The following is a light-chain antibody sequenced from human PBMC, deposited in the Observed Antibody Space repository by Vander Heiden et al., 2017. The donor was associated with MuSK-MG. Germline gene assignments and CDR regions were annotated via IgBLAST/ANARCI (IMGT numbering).Light chain of an antibody. CDR3: QQYYNSPGA. J-gene: IGKJ2*01. CDR1: QSVLYSSNNKNY. CDR2: WAS. V-gene: IGKV4-1*01. Sequence: DIVMTQSPDSLAVSLGERATINCKSSQSVLYSSNNKNYLAWYQQKLGQPPKLLIYWASTRESGVPDRFSGRGSGTDFTLTISSLQAEDVAVYYCQQYYNSPGAFGQGTKLEIK.